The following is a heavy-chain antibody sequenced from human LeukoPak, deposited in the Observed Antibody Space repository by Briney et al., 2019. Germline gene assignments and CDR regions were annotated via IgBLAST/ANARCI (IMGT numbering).Heavy chain of an antibody. V-gene: IGHV3-30*04. CDR2: ISYDGSNK. J-gene: IGHJ3*02. Sequence: PWGSLSLSCAASGFTFSSYAMRWVRQAPGKGLEWVAAISYDGSNKYSADSVKGRFTISRDNSKNTLYLQMNSLRADDTAVYYCAGVDAAMPDAFDIWGQGTTVTVSS. CDR1: GFTFSSYA. CDR3: AGVDAAMPDAFDI. D-gene: IGHD5-18*01.